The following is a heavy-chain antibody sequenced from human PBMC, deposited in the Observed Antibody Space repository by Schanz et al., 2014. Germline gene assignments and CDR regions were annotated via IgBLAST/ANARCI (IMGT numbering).Heavy chain of an antibody. Sequence: QVQLQESGPGLVKPSETLSLTCAVYGGSFSGYYWSWIRQPPGKGLEWIGEINHSGSTNYNPSLKSRVTISVDTSKNQFSRKLSSGTAADTAVYYCARGYGMDVWGQGTTVTVSS. CDR2: INHSGST. J-gene: IGHJ6*02. CDR3: ARGYGMDV. V-gene: IGHV4-34*01. CDR1: GGSFSGYY.